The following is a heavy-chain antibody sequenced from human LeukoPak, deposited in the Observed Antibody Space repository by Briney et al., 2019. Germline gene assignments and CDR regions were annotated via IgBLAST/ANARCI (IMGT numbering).Heavy chain of an antibody. CDR1: GGSISSSSYY. CDR2: IYYSGST. V-gene: IGHV4-39*01. D-gene: IGHD2-15*01. J-gene: IGHJ5*02. Sequence: PSETLSLTCTVSGGSISSSSYYWGWIRQPPGKGLEWIGSIYYSGSTYYNPSLKSRVTISVDTSKNQFSLKPSSVTAADTAVYYCASRPVVAAVNWFDPWGQGTLVTVSS. CDR3: ASRPVVAAVNWFDP.